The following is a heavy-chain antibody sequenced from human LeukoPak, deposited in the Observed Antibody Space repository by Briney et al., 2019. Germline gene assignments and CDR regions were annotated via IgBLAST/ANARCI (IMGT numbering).Heavy chain of an antibody. CDR3: ARRVGFYGSGSLNYFDP. CDR1: GGSISSSSYY. V-gene: IGHV4-39*01. J-gene: IGHJ5*01. CDR2: IYYSGST. Sequence: SETLSLTCTVSGGSISSSSYYWGWIRQPPGKGLEWIGSIYYSGSTYYNPSLKSRVTISVDTSKNQFSLKLSSVTAADTAMYFCARRVGFYGSGSLNYFDPWGQGILVSVSS. D-gene: IGHD3-10*01.